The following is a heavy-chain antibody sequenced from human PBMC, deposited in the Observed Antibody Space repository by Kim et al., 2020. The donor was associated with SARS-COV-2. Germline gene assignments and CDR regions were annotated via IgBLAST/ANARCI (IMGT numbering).Heavy chain of an antibody. CDR2: FSYDLSNK. CDR1: GFTFSSFT. Sequence: GGSLRLSCAASGFTFSSFTMHWVRQAPGKGLEWVAVFSYDLSNKFYADSVKGRFSISRDNSKNTLYLQMDSLRTEDTAMYYCARARTTGYYYAMDVWGQGTAVTVSS. D-gene: IGHD4-17*01. CDR3: ARARTTGYYYAMDV. V-gene: IGHV3-30*04. J-gene: IGHJ6*02.